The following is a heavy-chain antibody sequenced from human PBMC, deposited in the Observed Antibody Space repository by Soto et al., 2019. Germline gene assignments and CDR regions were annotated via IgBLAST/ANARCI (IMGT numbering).Heavy chain of an antibody. Sequence: SETLSLTCAVYGGSFSGYYWSWIRPPPGKGLEWIGEINHSGSTNYNPSLKSRVTISVDTSKNQFSLKLSSVTAADTAVYYCARTGRYYYGSGSLIFGWFDPWGQGTLVTVSS. J-gene: IGHJ5*02. CDR1: GGSFSGYY. V-gene: IGHV4-34*01. CDR3: ARTGRYYYGSGSLIFGWFDP. CDR2: INHSGST. D-gene: IGHD3-10*01.